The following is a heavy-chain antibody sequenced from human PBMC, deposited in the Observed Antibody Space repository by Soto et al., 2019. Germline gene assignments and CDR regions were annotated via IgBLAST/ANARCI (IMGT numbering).Heavy chain of an antibody. CDR2: IYWDDDK. CDR3: AHRRTYGSGSYSFGY. CDR1: GFSLSTSGVG. D-gene: IGHD3-10*01. V-gene: IGHV2-5*02. Sequence: QITLKESGPPLVKPTQTLTLTCTFSGFSLSTSGVGVAWIRQPPGKALEWLALIYWDDDKRYSPSLKSRLTIXXDXSXXQVVLTMTNMDPVDTATYYCAHRRTYGSGSYSFGYWGQGTLVTVSS. J-gene: IGHJ4*02.